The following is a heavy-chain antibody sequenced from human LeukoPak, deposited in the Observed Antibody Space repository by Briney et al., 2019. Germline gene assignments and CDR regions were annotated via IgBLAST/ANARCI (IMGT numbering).Heavy chain of an antibody. CDR1: GFTFSSYA. CDR2: ISGSGGST. V-gene: IGHV3-23*01. CDR3: ATQRSGSVAESGC. Sequence: GGSLRLSCAASGFTFSSYAMSWVRQAPGKGLEWVSAISGSGGSTYYADSVKGRFTISRDNSKNTLYLQMNSLRAEDTAVYYCATQRSGSVAESGCWGQGTLVTVSS. J-gene: IGHJ4*02. D-gene: IGHD6-19*01.